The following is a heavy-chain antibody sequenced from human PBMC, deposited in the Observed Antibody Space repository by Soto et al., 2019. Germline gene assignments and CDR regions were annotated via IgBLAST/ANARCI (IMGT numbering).Heavy chain of an antibody. J-gene: IGHJ6*02. Sequence: SETLSLTCSVSGYSVSSSDYYWAWIRQPPGKGLEWIGSMLYSGLTYYNPSLKSRVTLSVDTSKNQFSVRLNSVTASDTAVYYCAPLSVPLSGPYGIHVWGQGTTVTVSS. CDR3: APLSVPLSGPYGIHV. V-gene: IGHV4-39*01. CDR2: MLYSGLT. D-gene: IGHD2-15*01. CDR1: GYSVSSSDYY.